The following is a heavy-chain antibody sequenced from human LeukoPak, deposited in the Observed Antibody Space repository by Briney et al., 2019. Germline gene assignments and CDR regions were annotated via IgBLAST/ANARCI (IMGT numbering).Heavy chain of an antibody. CDR1: GGSISSSSYY. V-gene: IGHV4-30-4*08. CDR2: TYHTGGT. Sequence: PSETLSLTCTVSGGSISSSSYYWGWIRQPPGRGLEWIGYTYHTGGTFYNPSLKRRVTISVETSKNLFSLKLESVTAADTAVYYCAREGPLYGTSSFDYWGQGALVTVSS. D-gene: IGHD6-13*01. J-gene: IGHJ4*02. CDR3: AREGPLYGTSSFDY.